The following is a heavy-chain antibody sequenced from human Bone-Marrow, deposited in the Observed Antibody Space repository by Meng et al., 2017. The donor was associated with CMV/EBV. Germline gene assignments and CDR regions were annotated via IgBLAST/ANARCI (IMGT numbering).Heavy chain of an antibody. CDR3: ARGFGFTV. Sequence: GGSLRLSCAASGFTVSSYAMHWVRQAPGKGLEWVAVISYDGSNKYYADSVKGRFTISRDNAKNSLYLQMNSLRAEDTAVYDCARGFGFTVWGQGTLVTVSS. CDR1: GFTVSSYA. J-gene: IGHJ4*02. CDR2: ISYDGSNK. V-gene: IGHV3-30*04. D-gene: IGHD3-16*01.